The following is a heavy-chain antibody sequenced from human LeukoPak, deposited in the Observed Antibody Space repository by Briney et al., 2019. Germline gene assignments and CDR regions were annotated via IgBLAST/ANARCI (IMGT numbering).Heavy chain of an antibody. D-gene: IGHD2-2*01. CDR1: GGTFSSYA. CDR3: ARSGGNGVVPAAMYDY. Sequence: SVKVSCKASGGTFSSYAISWVRQAPGQGLEWMGGIISIFGTANYAQKFQGRVTITTDESTSTAYMELSSLRSEDTAVYYCARSGGNGVVPAAMYDYWGQGTLVTVSS. J-gene: IGHJ4*02. V-gene: IGHV1-69*05. CDR2: IISIFGTA.